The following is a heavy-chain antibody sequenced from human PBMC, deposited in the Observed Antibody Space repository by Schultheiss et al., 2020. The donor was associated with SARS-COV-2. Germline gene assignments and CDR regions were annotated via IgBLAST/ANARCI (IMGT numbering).Heavy chain of an antibody. CDR1: GFTFSSYS. Sequence: GGSLRLSCAASGFTFSSYSMHWVRQAPGKGLEWVSSISSSSSYIYYADSVKGRFTISRDNAKNSLYLQMNSLRAEDTAVYYCARDADSGYDWYFDYWGQGTLVTVSS. V-gene: IGHV3-21*04. D-gene: IGHD5-12*01. CDR2: ISSSSSYI. J-gene: IGHJ4*02. CDR3: ARDADSGYDWYFDY.